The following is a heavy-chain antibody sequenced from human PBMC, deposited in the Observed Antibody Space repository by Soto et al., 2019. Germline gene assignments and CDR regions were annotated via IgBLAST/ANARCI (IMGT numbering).Heavy chain of an antibody. D-gene: IGHD2-2*01. CDR1: GYTFTGYY. Sequence: QVRLVQSGAEVKKPGASVKVSCKASGYTFTGYYMHWVRQAPGQGLEWMGWSNPNSGGTNYAQKFQGRVTMTRDTSISTAYMELSRLRSDDTAVYYCARDWNIVVVPAALMDYWGQGTLVTVSS. V-gene: IGHV1-2*02. J-gene: IGHJ4*02. CDR2: SNPNSGGT. CDR3: ARDWNIVVVPAALMDY.